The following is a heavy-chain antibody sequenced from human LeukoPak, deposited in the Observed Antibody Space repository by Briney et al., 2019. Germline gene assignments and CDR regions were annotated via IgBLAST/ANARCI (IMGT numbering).Heavy chain of an antibody. Sequence: SGPGLLKPSQTLSLTCAISVDSVSSNSAAWNWIRQSPSLGVEWLGRTNYRSRWSNASAASMKSRITINPDTSKNQFSLQLNSVTPEDTAVYYGAREGRSTYYYGSGSIDYWGQGALVIVSS. D-gene: IGHD3-10*01. J-gene: IGHJ4*02. CDR1: VDSVSSNSAA. CDR3: AREGRSTYYYGSGSIDY. CDR2: TNYRSRWSN. V-gene: IGHV6-1*01.